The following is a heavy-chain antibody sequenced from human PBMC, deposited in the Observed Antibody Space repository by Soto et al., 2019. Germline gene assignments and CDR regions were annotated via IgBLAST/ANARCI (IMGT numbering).Heavy chain of an antibody. V-gene: IGHV4-59*01. CDR1: GGSIYSYY. CDR3: AGYCISSICPGDHYFDLEV. D-gene: IGHD2-2*01. Sequence: SENLSLTCDVSGGSIYSYYWNWIRQSLGKGLAWIGYISDGGSTNYNPSLKSRVTISVDTSKKQVSLKLTSVSAPDTARYFCAGYCISSICPGDHYFDLEVWSQGTEVPVS. J-gene: IGHJ6*02. CDR2: ISDGGST.